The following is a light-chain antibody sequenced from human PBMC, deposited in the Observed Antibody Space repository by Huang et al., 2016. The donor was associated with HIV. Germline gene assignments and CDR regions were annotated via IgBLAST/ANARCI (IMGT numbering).Light chain of an antibody. Sequence: EIVMTQSPATLSVSPGERATLSCRASQSVGRSLAWYQQKPGQAPRLLIYGASTRLTGIPARFSGSGSGTEFTLTISSLQSEDFAVYHCQQYNKWPLTFGGGTKVEIK. CDR3: QQYNKWPLT. CDR1: QSVGRS. J-gene: IGKJ4*01. CDR2: GAS. V-gene: IGKV3-15*01.